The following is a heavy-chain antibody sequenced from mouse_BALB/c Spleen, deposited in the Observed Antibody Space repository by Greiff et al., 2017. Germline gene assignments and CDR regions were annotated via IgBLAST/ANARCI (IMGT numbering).Heavy chain of an antibody. J-gene: IGHJ2*01. CDR2: INPYNDGT. D-gene: IGHD1-1*01. CDR1: GYTFTSYV. Sequence: VQLQQSGPELVKPGASVKMSCKASGYTFTSYVMHWVKQKPGQGLEWIGYINPYNDGTKYNEKFKGKATLTSDKSSSTAYMELSSLTSEDSAVYYCAKGGFITTGVADFDDWGQGTTLTVSS. CDR3: AKGGFITTGVADFDD. V-gene: IGHV1-14*01.